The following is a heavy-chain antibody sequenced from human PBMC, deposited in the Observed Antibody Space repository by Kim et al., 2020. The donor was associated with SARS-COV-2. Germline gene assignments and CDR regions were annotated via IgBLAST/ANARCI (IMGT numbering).Heavy chain of an antibody. J-gene: IGHJ4*02. V-gene: IGHV4-31*03. CDR2: IYYSGST. CDR3: ARVHSSGSYYSGIDY. D-gene: IGHD3-10*01. CDR1: GGSISSGGYY. Sequence: SETLSLTCTVSGGSISSGGYYWSWIRQHPGKGLEWIGYIYYSGSTYYNPSLKSRVTISVDTSKNQFSLKLSSVTAADTAVYYCARVHSSGSYYSGIDYWGQGTLVTVSS.